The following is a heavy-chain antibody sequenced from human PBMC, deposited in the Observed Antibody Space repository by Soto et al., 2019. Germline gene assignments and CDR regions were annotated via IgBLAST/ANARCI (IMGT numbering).Heavy chain of an antibody. CDR1: GVSISSSSYY. D-gene: IGHD3-10*01. CDR3: ATSGDRYYYYGMDV. Sequence: SETLSLTCTVSGVSISSSSYYWGWIRQPPGKGLEWIGSIYYSGSTYYNPSLKSRVTISVDTSKNQFSLKLSSVTAADTAVYYCATSGDRYYYYGMDVWGQGTTVTVSS. J-gene: IGHJ6*02. V-gene: IGHV4-39*01. CDR2: IYYSGST.